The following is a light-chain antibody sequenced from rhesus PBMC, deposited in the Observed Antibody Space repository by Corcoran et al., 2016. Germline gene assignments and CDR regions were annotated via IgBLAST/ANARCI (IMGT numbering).Light chain of an antibody. CDR3: QKYSSSPWT. J-gene: IGKJ1*01. CDR1: QSVSSY. CDR2: GAA. Sequence: QVILTQSPATLSLSPGERATLSCRASQSVSSYLAWYQQKPGQAPRLLIYGAASRATGIPDRFSGRGSGTDLTLTLSSLEPEDFAVYYCQKYSSSPWTFGQGTKVEIK. V-gene: IGKV3-53*01.